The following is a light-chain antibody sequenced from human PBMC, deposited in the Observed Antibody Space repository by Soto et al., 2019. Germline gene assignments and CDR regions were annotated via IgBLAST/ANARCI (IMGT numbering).Light chain of an antibody. CDR3: SSFTCTSTVVV. CDR1: IRDVGDYNY. V-gene: IGLV2-14*03. Sequence: QSALTQPASVSGSPGQSITISCTGTIRDVGDYNYVSWYQHHPGKAPKLMIYDVSTRPSGVSNRFSGSKSGNTASLTLSGLQTEDEDDYYCSSFTCTSTVVVFGGGTKLTVL. CDR2: DVS. J-gene: IGLJ2*01.